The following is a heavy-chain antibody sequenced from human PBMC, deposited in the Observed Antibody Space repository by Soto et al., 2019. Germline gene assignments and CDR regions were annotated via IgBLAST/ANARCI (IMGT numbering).Heavy chain of an antibody. CDR2: IYYSGNT. V-gene: IGHV4-31*03. CDR1: GGSITSGGYY. Sequence: LSLTCTVSGGSITSGGYYWNWIRQHPGKGLDWIGYIYYSGNTLYNPSLKSRVAISIDTSKSQFSLRLSSVTAADTAVYFCAGGRIAMSGTDSWGQGTLVTVSS. J-gene: IGHJ4*02. D-gene: IGHD6-19*01. CDR3: AGGRIAMSGTDS.